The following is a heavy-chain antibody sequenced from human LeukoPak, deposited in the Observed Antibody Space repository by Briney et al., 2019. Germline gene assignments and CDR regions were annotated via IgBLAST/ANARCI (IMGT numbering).Heavy chain of an antibody. Sequence: SETLSHTCTVPGGSISSTSSYWGWIRQPPGKGLEWIATIYYSGSTYYNASLKSRITIAVDTSKSQFSLKLRSVTAADTAVYYCARLNYYGFDYWGRGTLVTFSS. CDR1: GGSISSTSSY. CDR2: IYYSGST. V-gene: IGHV4-39*01. D-gene: IGHD1-26*01. J-gene: IGHJ4*02. CDR3: ARLNYYGFDY.